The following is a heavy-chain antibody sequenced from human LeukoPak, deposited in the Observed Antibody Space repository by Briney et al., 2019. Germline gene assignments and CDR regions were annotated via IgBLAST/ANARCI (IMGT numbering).Heavy chain of an antibody. CDR1: GYTFTSYY. CDR3: ARDPPTKNVLRFLEWSGAGMDV. V-gene: IGHV1-46*01. Sequence: ASVTVSCTASGYTFTSYYMHWVRQAPGQGLEWMGIINPSGGSTSYAQKFQGRVTMTRDTSTSTVYMELSSLRSEDTAVYYCARDPPTKNVLRFLEWSGAGMDVWGQGTTVTVSS. D-gene: IGHD3-3*01. CDR2: INPSGGST. J-gene: IGHJ6*02.